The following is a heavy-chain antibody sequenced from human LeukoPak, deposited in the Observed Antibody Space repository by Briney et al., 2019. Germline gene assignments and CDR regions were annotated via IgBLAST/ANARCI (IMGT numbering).Heavy chain of an antibody. J-gene: IGHJ5*02. V-gene: IGHV3-21*01. D-gene: IGHD3-3*02. CDR3: ARDPLANWFDP. Sequence: GGSLRLSCAASGFTFSSYSMNWVRQAPGKGLEWVSSISSSSSYIYYADSVKGRFTISRDNAKNSLYLQMNSLRAEDTAVYYCARDPLANWFDPWGQGTLLTVSS. CDR1: GFTFSSYS. CDR2: ISSSSSYI.